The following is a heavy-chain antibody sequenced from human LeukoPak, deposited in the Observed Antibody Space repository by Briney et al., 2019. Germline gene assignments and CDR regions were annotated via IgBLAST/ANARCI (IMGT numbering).Heavy chain of an antibody. Sequence: PSETLSLTCTVSGGSISSGGYYWSWIRQHPGKGLEWIGYIYYSGSTNYNPSLKSRVTISVDTSKNQFSLKLSSVTAADTAVYYCARANRSGWSDYWGQGTLVTVSS. CDR1: GGSISSGGYY. J-gene: IGHJ4*02. D-gene: IGHD6-19*01. CDR2: IYYSGST. V-gene: IGHV4-61*08. CDR3: ARANRSGWSDY.